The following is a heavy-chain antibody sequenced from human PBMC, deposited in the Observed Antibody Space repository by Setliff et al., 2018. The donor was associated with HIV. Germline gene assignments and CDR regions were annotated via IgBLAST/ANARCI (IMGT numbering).Heavy chain of an antibody. D-gene: IGHD2-15*01. J-gene: IGHJ6*02. CDR3: ARGRVAVVKGYYYYYYGMDV. Sequence: SETLSLTCTVSGGSISSHYWNWIRRPPGKGLEWIGSINYSGSTNYDPSLKGRVTISVDTSKNQFSLKLRSVTAADTAVYYCARGRVAVVKGYYYYYYGMDVWGQGTTVTVSS. CDR2: INYSGST. V-gene: IGHV4-59*11. CDR1: GGSISSHY.